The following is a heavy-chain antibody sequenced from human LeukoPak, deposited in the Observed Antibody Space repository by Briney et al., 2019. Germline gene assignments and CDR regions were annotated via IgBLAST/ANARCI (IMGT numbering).Heavy chain of an antibody. D-gene: IGHD1-26*01. CDR1: GFTFSSTS. CDR2: IKENGNEQ. V-gene: IGHV3-7*01. J-gene: IGHJ3*02. Sequence: GGSLRLSCAASGFTFSSTSMSWVRQAPGKGPEWVAHIKENGNEQYYADSVKGRFTISRDNVKQSLGLQMNSLRVEDTAVYYCARGPGDFDASDIWGQGTMVTVSS. CDR3: ARGPGDFDASDI.